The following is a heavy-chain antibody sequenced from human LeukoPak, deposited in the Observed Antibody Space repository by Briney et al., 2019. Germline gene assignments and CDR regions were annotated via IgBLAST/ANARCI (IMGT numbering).Heavy chain of an antibody. V-gene: IGHV3-48*03. Sequence: PGGSLRLSCAGSGFTFSSYEMNWVRQAPGKGLELVSYISTSGSSTYYADSVKGRFTISRDNAKNSVYLQMSSLRAEDTAVYYCARHTGGWGSFDYWGQGTLVTVSS. CDR1: GFTFSSYE. J-gene: IGHJ4*02. D-gene: IGHD7-27*01. CDR2: ISTSGSST. CDR3: ARHTGGWGSFDY.